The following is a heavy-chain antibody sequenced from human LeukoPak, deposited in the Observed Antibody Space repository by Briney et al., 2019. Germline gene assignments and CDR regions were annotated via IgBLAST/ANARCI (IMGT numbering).Heavy chain of an antibody. Sequence: GALVKVSCKASGYTFTSYGISWVRQAPGQGLEWMGWINPNSGGTNYAQKFQGRVTMTRDTSISTAYMELSRLRSDDTAVYYCARDGGYSSSWYNWFDPWGQGTLVTVSS. CDR3: ARDGGYSSSWYNWFDP. V-gene: IGHV1-2*02. CDR1: GYTFTSYG. J-gene: IGHJ5*02. CDR2: INPNSGGT. D-gene: IGHD6-13*01.